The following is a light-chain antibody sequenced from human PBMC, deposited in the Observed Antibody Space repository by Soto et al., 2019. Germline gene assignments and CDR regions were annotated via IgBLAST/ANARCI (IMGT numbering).Light chain of an antibody. J-gene: IGKJ1*01. Sequence: EIVLTQSPSTLSLSPGERATLSCRASQSVSSSYLAWYQQKPGQAPRLLIYGASSRATGIPDRFSGSGSGTDFTLTISRLEPEDFAVYYCQQYGSSLSWTFGQGTKVEIK. CDR1: QSVSSSY. CDR2: GAS. V-gene: IGKV3-20*01. CDR3: QQYGSSLSWT.